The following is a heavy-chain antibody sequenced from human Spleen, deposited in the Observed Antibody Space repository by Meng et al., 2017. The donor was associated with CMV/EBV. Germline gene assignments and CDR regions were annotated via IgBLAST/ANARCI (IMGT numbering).Heavy chain of an antibody. CDR1: GYSFSGYY. CDR2: INPNSGGT. D-gene: IGHD2-2*02. CDR3: AREYCSSTSCYTNY. Sequence: KASGYSFSGYYMHWVRQAPGQGLEWMGWINPNSGGTKYAQAFQGRVTMARDTSINTAYMELSSLRSDDTAVYFCAREYCSSTSCYTNYWGQGTLVTVSS. V-gene: IGHV1-2*02. J-gene: IGHJ4*02.